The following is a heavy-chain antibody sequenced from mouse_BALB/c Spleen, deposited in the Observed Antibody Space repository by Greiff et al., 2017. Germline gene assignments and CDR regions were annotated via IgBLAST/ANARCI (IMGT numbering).Heavy chain of an antibody. CDR1: GFTFSSFG. D-gene: IGHD2-12*01. J-gene: IGHJ4*01. CDR2: ISSGSSTI. CDR3: ARGRAYYRDDYAVGY. Sequence: EVKLMESGGGLVQPGGSRKLSCAASGFTFSSFGMHWVRQAPEKGLEWVAYISSGSSTIYYADTVKGRFTISRDNPKNTLFRQMTSLRSEDTAMYYCARGRAYYRDDYAVGYWGQGTSGTVSS. V-gene: IGHV5-17*02.